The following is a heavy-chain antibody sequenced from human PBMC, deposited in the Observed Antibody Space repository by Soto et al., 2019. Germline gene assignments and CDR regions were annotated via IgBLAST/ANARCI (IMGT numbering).Heavy chain of an antibody. V-gene: IGHV1-18*04. CDR2: ISAYNGNT. D-gene: IGHD6-13*01. CDR3: ARVVTPGIAAAGKANWFDP. CDR1: GYTFTSYG. Sequence: ASVKVSCKASGYTFTSYGISWVRQAPGQGLEWMGWISAYNGNTNYAQKLQGRVTMTTDTSTSTAYMELRSLRSDDTAVYYCARVVTPGIAAAGKANWFDPWGQGTLVTVSS. J-gene: IGHJ5*02.